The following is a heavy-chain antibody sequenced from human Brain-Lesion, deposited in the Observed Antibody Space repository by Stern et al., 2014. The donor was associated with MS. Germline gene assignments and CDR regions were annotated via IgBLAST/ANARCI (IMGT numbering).Heavy chain of an antibody. J-gene: IGHJ4*02. CDR3: ATLSPGSGGNYYRHFDY. CDR2: FDPEDGET. Sequence: QLVESGAEVKKPGASVKVSCKVSGYTLTELSMHWVRQAPRKGLEWMGGFDPEDGETIYAQKFQGRVTMTEDTSTDTAYMELSSLRSEDTAVYYCATLSPGSGGNYYRHFDYWGQGTLVTVAA. CDR1: GYTLTELS. V-gene: IGHV1-24*01. D-gene: IGHD1-26*01.